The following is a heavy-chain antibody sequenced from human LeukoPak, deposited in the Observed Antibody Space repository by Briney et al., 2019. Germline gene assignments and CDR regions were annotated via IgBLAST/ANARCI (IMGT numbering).Heavy chain of an antibody. J-gene: IGHJ4*02. CDR2: ISYDGSNK. V-gene: IGHV3-30*04. Sequence: GGSLRLSCAASGFTFSSYAMHWVRQAPGKGLEWVAVISYDGSNKYYADSVKGRFTISRDNSKNTLYLQMNSLRAEDTAVYSCARDYYDGSAYYSYYEYWGQGTLVTVSS. CDR3: ARDYYDGSAYYSYYEY. CDR1: GFTFSSYA. D-gene: IGHD3-22*01.